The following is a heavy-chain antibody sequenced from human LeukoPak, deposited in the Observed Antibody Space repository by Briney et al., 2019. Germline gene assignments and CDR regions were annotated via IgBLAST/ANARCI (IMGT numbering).Heavy chain of an antibody. V-gene: IGHV3-48*03. D-gene: IGHD5-12*01. J-gene: IGHJ5*02. Sequence: GGSLRLSCAASGFTFSSYGMNWVRQAPGKGLEWVSYISGSGSSIHYADVVKGRFTISRDNAKNSLYLQMNSLRVEDTAVYYCARDRSGYYKWFDPWGQGTLVIVSS. CDR3: ARDRSGYYKWFDP. CDR1: GFTFSSYG. CDR2: ISGSGSSI.